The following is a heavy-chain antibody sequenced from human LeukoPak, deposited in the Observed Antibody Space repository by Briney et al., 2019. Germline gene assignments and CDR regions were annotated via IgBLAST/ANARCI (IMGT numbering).Heavy chain of an antibody. D-gene: IGHD1-26*01. CDR1: GGSISSSSYY. CDR3: ARQGLHREQGPNDY. CDR2: IYYSGST. Sequence: SETLSLTCTVSGGSISSSSYYWGWIRQPPGKGLEWIGSIYYSGSTYYNPSLKSRVTISVDTSKNQFSLKLSSVTAADTAMYYCARQGLHREQGPNDYWGQGTLVTVSS. J-gene: IGHJ4*02. V-gene: IGHV4-39*07.